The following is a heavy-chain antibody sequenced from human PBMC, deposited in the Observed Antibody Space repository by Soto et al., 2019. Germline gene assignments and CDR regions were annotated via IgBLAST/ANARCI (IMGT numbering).Heavy chain of an antibody. V-gene: IGHV3-11*06. CDR3: VRGGGGGLFDP. CDR2: ISPGSRYP. J-gene: IGHJ5*02. D-gene: IGHD2-15*01. Sequence: QVQLVESGGGLVPPGGSLRLSCAGSGFTFGDSYMIWIRQAPGKGLEWLSYISPGSRYPDYADSVKGRFTISRDNAKRSLYVQMMSLTADDTAIYYCVRGGGGGLFDPWGQGTMVTVSS. CDR1: GFTFGDSY.